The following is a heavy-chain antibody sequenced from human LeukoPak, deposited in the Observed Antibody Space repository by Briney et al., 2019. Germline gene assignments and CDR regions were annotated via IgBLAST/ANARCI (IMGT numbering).Heavy chain of an antibody. D-gene: IGHD2-2*01. CDR1: GGSISSGSYY. CDR2: IYTSGST. Sequence: SETLSLTCTVSGGSISSGSYYWSWIRQPAGKGLEWIGSIYTSGSTNYNPSLKSRVTISVDTSKNQFSLKLSSVTAAYTAVYYCAREALVVVPAATYNWFDPGGQGTLVTVSS. J-gene: IGHJ5*02. CDR3: AREALVVVPAATYNWFDP. V-gene: IGHV4-61*02.